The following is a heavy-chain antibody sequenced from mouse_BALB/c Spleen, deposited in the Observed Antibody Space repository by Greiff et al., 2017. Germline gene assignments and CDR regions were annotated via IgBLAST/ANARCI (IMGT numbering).Heavy chain of an antibody. J-gene: IGHJ3*01. D-gene: IGHD2-3*01. CDR2: IRLKSNNYAT. CDR1: GFTFSNYW. CDR3: TRGGYYGWFAY. V-gene: IGHV6-6*02. Sequence: EVQLVESGGGLVQPGGSMKLSCVASGFTFSNYWMNWVRQSPEKGLEWVAEIRLKSNNYATHYAESVKGRFTISRDDSKSSVYLQMNNLRPEDTGIYYCTRGGYYGWFAYWGQGTLVTVSA.